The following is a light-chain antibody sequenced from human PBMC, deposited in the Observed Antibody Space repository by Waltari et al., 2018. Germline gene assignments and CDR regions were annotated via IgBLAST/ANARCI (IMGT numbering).Light chain of an antibody. V-gene: IGLV6-57*02. CDR3: QSYDSSSVV. CDR2: EDN. J-gene: IGLJ2*01. Sequence: FMLTQPHSVSEFPGKRVTISCPSSCGSIASNSVQWYQQRPGSASTTVSYEDNQRPSGVPDRFAGSIDSSSNSASRTISGLKTEDEADYYCQSYDSSSVVFGGGTKLTVL. CDR1: CGSIASNS.